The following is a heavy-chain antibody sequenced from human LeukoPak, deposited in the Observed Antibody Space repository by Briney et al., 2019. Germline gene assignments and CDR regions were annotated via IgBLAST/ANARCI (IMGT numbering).Heavy chain of an antibody. D-gene: IGHD3-22*01. J-gene: IGHJ3*02. CDR2: IDPSDSYT. Sequence: GESLKISCKGSGYSFTNYWIGWVRQMPGKGLEWMGRIDPSDSYTKYSPSFQGHVTISADKSISTAYLQWSSLKASDTAMYYCVYVRRTTMIVVAAGDAFDIWGQGTMVTVSS. CDR1: GYSFTNYW. V-gene: IGHV5-10-1*01. CDR3: VYVRRTTMIVVAAGDAFDI.